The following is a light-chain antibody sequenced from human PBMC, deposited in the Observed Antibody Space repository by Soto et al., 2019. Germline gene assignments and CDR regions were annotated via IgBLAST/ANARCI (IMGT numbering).Light chain of an antibody. J-gene: IGLJ1*01. CDR3: SSYTSSSTLYV. CDR1: SSDVGGYNY. V-gene: IGLV2-14*01. Sequence: LTQPASVSGSPGQSITISCTGTSSDVGGYNYVSWCRQHPGKAPQLMIYEVSNRPSGVSNSFSGSKSGNTASLNISGLQAEDEADYYCSSYTSSSTLYVFGTGTKVTVL. CDR2: EVS.